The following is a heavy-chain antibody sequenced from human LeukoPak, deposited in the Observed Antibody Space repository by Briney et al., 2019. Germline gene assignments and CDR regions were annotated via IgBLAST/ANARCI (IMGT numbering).Heavy chain of an antibody. D-gene: IGHD3-22*01. V-gene: IGHV4-61*02. J-gene: IGHJ3*02. Sequence: PSETLSLTCTVSGGSIRSGSFYWSWIRQPAGKGLEWIGRIYTSGTTSYNPSLKSRVTISVDTSKNQFSLKLSSVTAADTAVYFCARDMIVGGLGAFDIWGQGTIVTVSS. CDR3: ARDMIVGGLGAFDI. CDR1: GGSIRSGSFY. CDR2: IYTSGTT.